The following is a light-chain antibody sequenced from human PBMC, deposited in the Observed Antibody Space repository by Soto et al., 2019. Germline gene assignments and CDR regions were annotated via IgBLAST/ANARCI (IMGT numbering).Light chain of an antibody. CDR1: QGISSY. V-gene: IGKV1-9*01. CDR2: AAS. J-gene: IGKJ1*01. Sequence: DIQLPQSPSFLSASVGDRVNITCRASQGISSYLAWYQQKPGKAPKLLIYAASTLQSGVPSRFSGSGSGTEFTLTISSLQPEDFATYYCQQLNSYPRKCGQGTKVDIK. CDR3: QQLNSYPRK.